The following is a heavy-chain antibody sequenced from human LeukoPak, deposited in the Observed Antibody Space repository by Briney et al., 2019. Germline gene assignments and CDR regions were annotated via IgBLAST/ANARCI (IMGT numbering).Heavy chain of an antibody. CDR2: FDPEDGET. CDR3: ATKRWFGELLEYFQH. J-gene: IGHJ1*01. D-gene: IGHD3-10*01. Sequence: ASVKVSCEVSGYTLTELSMHWVRQAPGKWLEWMGGFDPEDGETIYAQKFQGRVTMTEDASTDTAYMELSSLRSEDTAVYYCATKRWFGELLEYFQHWGQGTLVTVSS. V-gene: IGHV1-24*01. CDR1: GYTLTELS.